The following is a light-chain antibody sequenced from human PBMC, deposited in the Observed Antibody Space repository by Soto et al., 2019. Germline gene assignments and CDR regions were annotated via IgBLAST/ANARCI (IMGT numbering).Light chain of an antibody. CDR2: GNS. J-gene: IGLJ2*01. V-gene: IGLV1-40*01. Sequence: QSVLKQPPSVSGAPGQRVTISCTGSSSNIGAGYDVQWYQQLPGAAPKLLIFGNSNRPSGVPDRFSGSRSGTSASLAITGLQAEDEADYFCQSYDISLSVSVIFGGGTKVTVL. CDR1: SSNIGAGYD. CDR3: QSYDISLSVSVI.